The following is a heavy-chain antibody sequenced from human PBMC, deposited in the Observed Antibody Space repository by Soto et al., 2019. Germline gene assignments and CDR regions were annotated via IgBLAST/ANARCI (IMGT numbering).Heavy chain of an antibody. D-gene: IGHD4-17*01. J-gene: IGHJ4*02. Sequence: QVQLVESGGGVVQPGTSLRLSCAASGFTFSRFGMHWVRQAPGKGLEWVGVILNDGSKEKYADSVKGRFTISRDNSKNTLYLQMNSLRAEDTAVYYCARDDDFDDNGLDYWGQGTLVTVSS. CDR3: ARDDDFDDNGLDY. CDR1: GFTFSRFG. CDR2: ILNDGSKE. V-gene: IGHV3-33*01.